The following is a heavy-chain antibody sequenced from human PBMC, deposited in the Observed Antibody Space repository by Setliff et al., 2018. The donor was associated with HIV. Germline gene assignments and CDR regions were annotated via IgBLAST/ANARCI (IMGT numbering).Heavy chain of an antibody. CDR1: GGSIRSYY. V-gene: IGHV4-59*01. D-gene: IGHD3-22*01. J-gene: IGHJ5*02. CDR2: AHYSGSN. Sequence: SETLSLTCTVSGGSIRSYYWSWVRQPPGKGLEWLGHAHYSGSNKNNPSLRSRISMAVDTSKNQVSLKLSSVTAADTAVYYCARVGYNDDSGYPYNWFDPWGQGTLVTVSS. CDR3: ARVGYNDDSGYPYNWFDP.